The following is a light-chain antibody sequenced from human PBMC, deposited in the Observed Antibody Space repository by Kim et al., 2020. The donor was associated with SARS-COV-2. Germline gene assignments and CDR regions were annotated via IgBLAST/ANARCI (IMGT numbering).Light chain of an antibody. CDR2: KVS. CDR3: MQATQFPYT. CDR1: QSLLYKDGNTY. J-gene: IGKJ2*01. Sequence: DVVLTQYPLSLSVTLGQPASISCRSSQSLLYKDGNTYLNWFHQRPGQSPRRLLYKVSNRDSGVPDRFSGSGSGTDFTLEISRVEAEDVEVYYCMQATQFPYTFGQGTKLEI. V-gene: IGKV2-30*01.